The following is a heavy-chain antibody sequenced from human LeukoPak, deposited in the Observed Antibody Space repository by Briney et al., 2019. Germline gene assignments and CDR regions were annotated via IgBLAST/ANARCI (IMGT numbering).Heavy chain of an antibody. J-gene: IGHJ4*02. V-gene: IGHV1-69*13. D-gene: IGHD3-10*01. CDR2: IIPIFGTA. CDR3: ARNVGTKRITMVRGVIIYSRYFDY. Sequence: ASVKVSCKASGGTFSSYAISWVRQAPGQGLEWMGGIIPIFGTANYAQKFQGRVTITADESTRTAYMELSSLRSEDTAVYYCARNVGTKRITMVRGVIIYSRYFDYWGQGTLVTVSS. CDR1: GGTFSSYA.